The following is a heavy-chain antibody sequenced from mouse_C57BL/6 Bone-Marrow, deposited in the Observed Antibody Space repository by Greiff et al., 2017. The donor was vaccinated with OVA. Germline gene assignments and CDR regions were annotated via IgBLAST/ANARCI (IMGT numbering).Heavy chain of an antibody. Sequence: VQLQESGAELVRPGTSVKMSCKASGYTFTNYWIGWAKQRPGHGLEWIGDIYPGGGYTNYNEKFKGKATLTADKSSSTAYMQFSSLTSEDSAIYYCARRVDYYGSSWFAYWGQGTLVTVSA. V-gene: IGHV1-63*01. J-gene: IGHJ3*01. D-gene: IGHD1-1*01. CDR3: ARRVDYYGSSWFAY. CDR2: IYPGGGYT. CDR1: GYTFTNYW.